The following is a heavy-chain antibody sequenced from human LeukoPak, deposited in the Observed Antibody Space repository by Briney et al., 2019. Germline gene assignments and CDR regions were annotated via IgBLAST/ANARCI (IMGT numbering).Heavy chain of an antibody. CDR2: IYPGDSDT. D-gene: IGHD3-16*02. CDR1: GYGFTSYW. J-gene: IGHJ4*02. CDR3: ARADYIMITFGGVIAPDYFDY. V-gene: IGHV5-51*01. Sequence: GEALKISSKGSGYGFTSYWIGWVRRMPGKGLGWRGIIYPGDSDTRYSPSFQGQVTISADKSITTAYLQWSSLKASDTAMYYCARADYIMITFGGVIAPDYFDYWGQGTLVTVSS.